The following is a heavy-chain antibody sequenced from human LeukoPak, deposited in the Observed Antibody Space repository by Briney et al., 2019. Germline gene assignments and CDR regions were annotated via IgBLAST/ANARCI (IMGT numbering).Heavy chain of an antibody. J-gene: IGHJ4*02. D-gene: IGHD6-13*01. CDR2: ISGSGGSR. V-gene: IGHV3-23*01. CDR3: AKVTNIAAKVANYFDY. Sequence: GGTLRLSCAASGFTFSSYAMSWVRQAPGQGLEWVSAISGSGGSRYYADSVKGRFTISRDNSKNTLYLQMNIQRPDDTAVYYCAKVTNIAAKVANYFDYWVQGTLVSVPS. CDR1: GFTFSSYA.